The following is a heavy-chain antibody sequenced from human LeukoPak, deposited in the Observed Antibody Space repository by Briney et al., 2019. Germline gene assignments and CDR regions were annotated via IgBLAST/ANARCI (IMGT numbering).Heavy chain of an antibody. CDR2: IKEDGSEK. CDR1: GFTLSSYW. CDR3: ARDWLAGVPFDAFDL. V-gene: IGHV3-7*01. Sequence: GGSPRLSCAASGFTLSSYWMSWVRQAPGKGLEWVANIKEDGSEKYYVDSVKGRFTISRDNAKNSLYLHMNSLTAEDTAIYYCARDWLAGVPFDAFDLWGQGTMVTVSS. J-gene: IGHJ3*01. D-gene: IGHD3-10*01.